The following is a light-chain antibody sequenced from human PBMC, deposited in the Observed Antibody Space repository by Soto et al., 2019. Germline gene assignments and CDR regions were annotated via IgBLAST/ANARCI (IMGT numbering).Light chain of an antibody. CDR3: SSYTSSSTLLDV. V-gene: IGLV2-14*01. Sequence: QSALTQPASVSGSPGQSITISCTGTSSDVGGSNYVSWYQQHPGKAPKLMIYDVSNRPSGVSNRFSGSKSGNTASLTISGLQAEDEADYYCSSYTSSSTLLDVFGTGTKLTVL. CDR1: SSDVGGSNY. CDR2: DVS. J-gene: IGLJ1*01.